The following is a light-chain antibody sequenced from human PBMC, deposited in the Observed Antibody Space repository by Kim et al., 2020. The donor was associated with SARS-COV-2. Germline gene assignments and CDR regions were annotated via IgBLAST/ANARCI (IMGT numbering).Light chain of an antibody. CDR2: SNN. V-gene: IGLV1-44*01. Sequence: QSVLTQPPSASGTPGQRVIISCSGSSSNIGSNYVNWYQQFPGRAPKLLISSNNQRPSGVPDLFSGSKSGTSASLAISGLQSEDEADYRCAAWDDSLNGWVFGGGTQLTVL. CDR1: SSNIGSNY. CDR3: AAWDDSLNGWV. J-gene: IGLJ3*02.